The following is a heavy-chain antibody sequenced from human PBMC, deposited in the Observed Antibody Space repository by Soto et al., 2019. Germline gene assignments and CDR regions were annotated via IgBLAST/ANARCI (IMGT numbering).Heavy chain of an antibody. Sequence: ESGGGLVQPGGSLRLSCAASGFTFSSYSMNWVRQAPGKGLEWVSYISSSSSTIYYADSVKGRFTISRDNAKNSLYLQMNSLRDEDTAVYYCARPYYYDSSGLPYFDYWGQGTLVTVSS. CDR2: ISSSSSTI. J-gene: IGHJ4*02. CDR1: GFTFSSYS. CDR3: ARPYYYDSSGLPYFDY. V-gene: IGHV3-48*02. D-gene: IGHD3-22*01.